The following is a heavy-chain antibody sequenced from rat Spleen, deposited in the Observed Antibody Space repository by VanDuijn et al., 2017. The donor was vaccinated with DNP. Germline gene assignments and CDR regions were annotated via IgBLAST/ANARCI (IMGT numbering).Heavy chain of an antibody. CDR1: GYSITDNY. Sequence: EVQLQESGPGLVKPSQSLSLTCSVTGYSITDNYWGWIRKFPGNKMEWIGHISYSGGTTYNPSLKSRISITRDTSKNQFFLQLNSLTTEDTATYYCATSPSRDWFFDFWGPGTMVTVSS. J-gene: IGHJ1*01. D-gene: IGHD3-1*01. CDR3: ATSPSRDWFFDF. CDR2: ISYSGGT. V-gene: IGHV3-1*01.